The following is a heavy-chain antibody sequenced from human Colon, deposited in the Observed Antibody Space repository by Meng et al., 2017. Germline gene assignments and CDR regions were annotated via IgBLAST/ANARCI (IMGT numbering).Heavy chain of an antibody. CDR2: ISYSGST. D-gene: IGHD6-19*01. J-gene: IGHJ5*02. CDR3: ARGIAVADNWFDP. CDR1: GGSISSYY. Sequence: QVQLEGSGPGLVKPSETLSLTRSVSGGSISSYYWSWIRQPPGKGLEWIGYISYSGSTNYNPSLKSRVTISVDTSKNRFSLRLSSVTAADTAVYYCARGIAVADNWFDPWGQGTLVTVSS. V-gene: IGHV4-59*01.